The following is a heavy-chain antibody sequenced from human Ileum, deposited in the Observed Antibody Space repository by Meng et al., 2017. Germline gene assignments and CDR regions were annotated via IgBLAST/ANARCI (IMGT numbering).Heavy chain of an antibody. CDR1: GFTFSDYF. D-gene: IGHD2/OR15-2a*01. CDR2: IRSRGGSI. V-gene: IGHV3-11*01. J-gene: IGHJ5*02. CDR3: ARGTTYCNAVKCAYDP. Sequence: QVQLIQSGGGLVKPGGSLRLSCSASGFTFSDYFKSWIRQAPGEGLEWLSYIRSRGGSIAYADSVKGRFTASRDNSKNALYLQMDSLRAEDTAVYYCARGTTYCNAVKCAYDPWGQGTLVTVSS.